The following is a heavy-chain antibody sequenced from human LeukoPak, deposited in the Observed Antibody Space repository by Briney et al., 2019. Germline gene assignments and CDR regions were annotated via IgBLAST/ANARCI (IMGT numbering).Heavy chain of an antibody. Sequence: GSLRLSCAASGFTFCNYWMHWVRQGPGKGLVWVSRISSDGSSARYADSVKGRFTISRDNAKNTLYLHMNSLRAEGTAVYYCARGGSPPEALGDTFDIWGQGTMVTVSS. J-gene: IGHJ3*02. D-gene: IGHD1-26*01. CDR1: GFTFCNYW. CDR3: ARGGSPPEALGDTFDI. V-gene: IGHV3-74*01. CDR2: ISSDGSSA.